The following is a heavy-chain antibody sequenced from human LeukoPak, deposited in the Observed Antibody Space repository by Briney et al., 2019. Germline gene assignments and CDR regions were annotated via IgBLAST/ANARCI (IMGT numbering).Heavy chain of an antibody. D-gene: IGHD1-26*01. Sequence: SETLSLTCFVSGYAINIDYSWGWIRQSPGKGLEWIGIISPNGITYYNPSLRGRVTISEDTSKNQFSLKLSSVTAADTAVYYCARVGRSNYYYYYMDVWGKGTTVTVSS. J-gene: IGHJ6*03. CDR1: GYAINIDYS. CDR3: ARVGRSNYYYYYMDV. V-gene: IGHV4-38-2*02. CDR2: ISPNGIT.